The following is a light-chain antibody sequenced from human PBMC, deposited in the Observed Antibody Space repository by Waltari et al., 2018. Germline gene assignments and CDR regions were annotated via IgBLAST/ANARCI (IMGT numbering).Light chain of an antibody. CDR2: GAS. J-gene: IGKJ4*01. CDR1: QTITGSW. CDR3: QQYDGSVVT. V-gene: IGKV3-20*01. Sequence: EIVLTQSPGTLSVSPGERVTVSCRASQTITGSWLTWYQQKPGQAPRLLIYGASNRAPGIPDRFSGSGSGTDFTLTISRLEAEDAAVYYCQQYDGSVVTFGGGTKVEIK.